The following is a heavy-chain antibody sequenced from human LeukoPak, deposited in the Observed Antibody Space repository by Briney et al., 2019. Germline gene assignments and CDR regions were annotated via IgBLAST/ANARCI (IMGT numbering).Heavy chain of an antibody. CDR1: GFTFSSYS. CDR3: AKGHDSSGYSIDY. V-gene: IGHV3-21*04. J-gene: IGHJ4*02. D-gene: IGHD3-22*01. CDR2: ISSSSSYI. Sequence: GGSLRLSCAASGFTFSSYSMNWVRQAPGKGLEWVSSISSSSSYIYYADSVKGRFTISRDNAKNSLYLQMNSLRAEDTALYYCAKGHDSSGYSIDYWGQGTLVTVSS.